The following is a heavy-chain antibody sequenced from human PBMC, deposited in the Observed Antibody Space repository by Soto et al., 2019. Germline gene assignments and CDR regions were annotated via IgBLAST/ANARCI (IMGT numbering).Heavy chain of an antibody. D-gene: IGHD2-15*01. CDR3: VRHATDRHGNAEDWYFDL. CDR1: AASISSYY. Sequence: QVQLQESGPGLVRPSETLSLTCTVSAASISSYYWTWIRQPPGKGLEWIGHMYNSEDTKYNPSLESRVTMYVDTSKNQFSLELRSVTAADTAIYYCVRHATDRHGNAEDWYFDLWGRGTLVTVSS. J-gene: IGHJ2*01. CDR2: MYNSEDT. V-gene: IGHV4-59*08.